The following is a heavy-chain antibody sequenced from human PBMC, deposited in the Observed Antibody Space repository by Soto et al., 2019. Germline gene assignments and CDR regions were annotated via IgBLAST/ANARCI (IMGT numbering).Heavy chain of an antibody. CDR3: VRGLYYDFWSGYLTWGFDP. Sequence: SETLSLTCTVSGGSISSYYWSWIRQPPGKGLEWIRYIYYSGSTNYNPSLKSRVTISVDTSKNQFSLKLSSVTAADTAVYYCVRGLYYDFWSGYLTWGFDPWGQGTLVTVSS. V-gene: IGHV4-59*01. CDR1: GGSISSYY. J-gene: IGHJ5*02. CDR2: IYYSGST. D-gene: IGHD3-3*01.